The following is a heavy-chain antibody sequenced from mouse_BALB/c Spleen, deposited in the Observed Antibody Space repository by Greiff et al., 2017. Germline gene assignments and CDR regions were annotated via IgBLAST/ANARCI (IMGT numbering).Heavy chain of an antibody. CDR1: GFTFTDYY. CDR2: IRNKANGYTT. J-gene: IGHJ3*01. CDR3: ARDYDGGFAY. D-gene: IGHD2-12*01. V-gene: IGHV7-3*02. Sequence: EVKLVESGGGLVQPGGSLRLSCATSGFTFTDYYMSWVRQPPGKALEWLGFIRNKANGYTTEYSASVKGRFTISRDNSQSILYLQMNTLRAEDSATYYCARDYDGGFAYGGQGTLVTVSA.